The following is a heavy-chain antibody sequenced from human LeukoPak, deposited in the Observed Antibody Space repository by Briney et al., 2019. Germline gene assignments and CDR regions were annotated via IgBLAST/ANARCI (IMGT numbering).Heavy chain of an antibody. CDR2: ISPSSNNI. J-gene: IGHJ5*02. CDR1: GFTFSAYS. Sequence: GGSLRLSCAASGFTFSAYSMNWVRQAPGKGLEWISYISPSSNNIEYADSVKGRFTVSRDNAKNSLFLQTNTLRVEDTAVYFCAREDFYDSEGFDPWGQGTLVTVSP. D-gene: IGHD3-22*01. V-gene: IGHV3-48*04. CDR3: AREDFYDSEGFDP.